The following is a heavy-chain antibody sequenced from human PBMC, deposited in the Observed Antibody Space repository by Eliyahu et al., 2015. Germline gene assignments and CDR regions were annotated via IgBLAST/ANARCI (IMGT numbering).Heavy chain of an antibody. CDR2: INHSGST. CDR1: GGSFSGYY. CDR3: ARDTLLGAIGY. D-gene: IGHD3-10*01. J-gene: IGHJ4*02. Sequence: QVQLQQWGAGLLKPSETLSLTCAVYGGSFSGYYWSWIRQPPGKGLEWIGEINHSGSTNYNPSLKSRVTISVDTSKNQFSLKLSSVTAADTAVYYCARDTLLGAIGYWGQGTLVTVSS. V-gene: IGHV4-34*01.